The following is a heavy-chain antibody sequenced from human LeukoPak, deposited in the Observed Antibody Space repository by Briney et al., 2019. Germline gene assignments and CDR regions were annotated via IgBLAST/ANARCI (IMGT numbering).Heavy chain of an antibody. V-gene: IGHV5-51*01. J-gene: IGHJ6*02. Sequence: GESLKISCKGSGYSFTSYWIGWVRPMPGKGLEWMGIIYPGDSDTRYSPSFQGQVTISADKSISTAYLQWSSLKASDTAMYYCARHGPHIVGATLSDYYGMDVWGQGTTVTVSS. CDR2: IYPGDSDT. CDR3: ARHGPHIVGATLSDYYGMDV. D-gene: IGHD1-26*01. CDR1: GYSFTSYW.